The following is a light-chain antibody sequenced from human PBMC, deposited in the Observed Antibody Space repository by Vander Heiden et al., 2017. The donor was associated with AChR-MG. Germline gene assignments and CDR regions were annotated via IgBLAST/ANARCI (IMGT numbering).Light chain of an antibody. CDR2: DGN. J-gene: IGLJ2*01. Sequence: QPVLTQPPSVASPPAQKVTISCSGSTPNIESESVSWHQQVPGGAPRLLIYDGNKRPSGIPDRFSASTSGASATLDIAGLQTGDEAHYYCGTWDNSLSAGVFGGGTRLTVL. CDR1: TPNIESES. V-gene: IGLV1-51*01. CDR3: GTWDNSLSAGV.